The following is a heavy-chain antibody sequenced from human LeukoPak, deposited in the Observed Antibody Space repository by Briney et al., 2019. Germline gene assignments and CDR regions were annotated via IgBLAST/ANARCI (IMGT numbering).Heavy chain of an antibody. Sequence: SVKVSSKASGDTFSSYAISWVRQAPGQGLEWMGGIIPIFGTANYAQKFQGRVTITTDESTSTAYMELSSLRSEDTAVYYCARDRTVGAIANFDYWGQGTLVTVSS. D-gene: IGHD1-26*01. CDR2: IIPIFGTA. V-gene: IGHV1-69*05. J-gene: IGHJ4*02. CDR1: GDTFSSYA. CDR3: ARDRTVGAIANFDY.